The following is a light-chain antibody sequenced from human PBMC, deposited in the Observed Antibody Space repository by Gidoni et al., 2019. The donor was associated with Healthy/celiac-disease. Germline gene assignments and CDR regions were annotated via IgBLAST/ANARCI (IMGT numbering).Light chain of an antibody. J-gene: IGKJ1*01. V-gene: IGKV1-39*01. CDR2: GAF. Sequence: IQMTPSPTSLSTSVGDIVTITCRASQRISNYLNWYQQKPGQAPKLLIYGAFSLQSGVPARFSGSGSGTDFTLTISSLQPEDFASYYCQQTYSTPWTFGQXTKVEIK. CDR1: QRISNY. CDR3: QQTYSTPWT.